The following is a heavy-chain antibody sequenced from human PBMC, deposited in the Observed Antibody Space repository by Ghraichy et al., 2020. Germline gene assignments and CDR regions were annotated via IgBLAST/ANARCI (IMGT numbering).Heavy chain of an antibody. V-gene: IGHV4-59*01. D-gene: IGHD3-22*01. CDR2: IYYSGST. CDR1: GGSISSYY. J-gene: IGHJ6*02. Sequence: SETLSLTCTVSGGSISSYYWSWIRQPPGKGLEWIGYIYYSGSTNYNPSLKSRVTISVDTSKNQFSLKLSSVTAADTAVYYCASLRDSSGPWYYYGMDVWGQGTTVTVSS. CDR3: ASLRDSSGPWYYYGMDV.